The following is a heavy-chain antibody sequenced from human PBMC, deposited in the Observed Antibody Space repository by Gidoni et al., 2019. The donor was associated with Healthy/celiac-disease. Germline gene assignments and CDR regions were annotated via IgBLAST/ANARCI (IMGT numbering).Heavy chain of an antibody. Sequence: QVQLQQWGAGLLKPSETLSLTCAVYGGSFSGYYWSWIRQPPGKGLEWIGEINHSGSTNYNPSLKSRVTISVDTSKNQFSLKLSSVTAADTAVYYCARGAVSVWGSYRQKYYFDYWGQGTLVTVSS. J-gene: IGHJ4*02. V-gene: IGHV4-34*01. CDR2: INHSGST. CDR1: GGSFSGYY. D-gene: IGHD3-16*02. CDR3: ARGAVSVWGSYRQKYYFDY.